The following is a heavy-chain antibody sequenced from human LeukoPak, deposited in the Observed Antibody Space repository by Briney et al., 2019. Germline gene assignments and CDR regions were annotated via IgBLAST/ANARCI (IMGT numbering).Heavy chain of an antibody. J-gene: IGHJ4*02. CDR3: ARGYSGSYGRFDY. CDR1: GGSISSGDYY. CDR2: IYYSGNT. D-gene: IGHD1-26*01. Sequence: PSQTLSLTCTVSGGSISSGDYYWSWIRQPPGKGLEWIGYIYYSGNTNYNPSLKNRVTISVDTSKNQFSLKLSSVTAADTAVYYCARGYSGSYGRFDYWGRGTLATVSS. V-gene: IGHV4-61*08.